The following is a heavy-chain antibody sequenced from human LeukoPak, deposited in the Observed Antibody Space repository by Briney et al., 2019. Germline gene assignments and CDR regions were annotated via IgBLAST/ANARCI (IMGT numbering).Heavy chain of an antibody. J-gene: IGHJ4*02. Sequence: GGSLRLSCAASGFTFSDYYMSWIRQAPGKGLEWVSYISSGGRTIYYADSVKGRFTMSRDNAKNSLYLQMNSLRAEDTAVYYCARPVVAATTPDTFDIWGQGTLVTVSS. CDR2: ISSGGRTI. D-gene: IGHD2-15*01. CDR3: ARPVVAATTPDTFDI. CDR1: GFTFSDYY. V-gene: IGHV3-11*04.